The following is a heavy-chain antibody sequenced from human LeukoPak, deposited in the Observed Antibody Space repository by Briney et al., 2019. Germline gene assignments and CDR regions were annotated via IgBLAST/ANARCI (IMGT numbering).Heavy chain of an antibody. CDR1: DYNFTSYS. CDR3: ARARLALTGTESLAH. D-gene: IGHD6-19*01. V-gene: IGHV1-18*01. J-gene: IGHJ4*02. Sequence: ASVRVSCTTADYNFTSYSFGRVRQAPGQGLEWMGWISAYNDNTQLAQKFQDRVTMTRDTSATTAYMELRSLRSDDTAIYYCARARLALTGTESLAHWAQGTLVTVSS. CDR2: ISAYNDNT.